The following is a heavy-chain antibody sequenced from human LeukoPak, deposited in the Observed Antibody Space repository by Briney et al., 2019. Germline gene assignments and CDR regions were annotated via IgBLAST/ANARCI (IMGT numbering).Heavy chain of an antibody. CDR1: GFTFSIYA. CDR2: ISDSGGST. D-gene: IGHD3-22*01. J-gene: IGHJ4*02. V-gene: IGHV3-23*01. Sequence: TGGSLRLSCAASGFTFSIYAMSWVRQAPGKGLEWVSAISDSGGSTNYADSVKGRFIISRDNSKSTLYLQMNSLRAEDTAVYYCAKSYYYGISGPDKYAFDFWGQGTLVTVSS. CDR3: AKSYYYGISGPDKYAFDF.